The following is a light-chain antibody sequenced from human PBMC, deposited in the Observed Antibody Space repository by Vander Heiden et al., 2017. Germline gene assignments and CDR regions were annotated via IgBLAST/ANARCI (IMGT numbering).Light chain of an antibody. V-gene: IGKV1-33*01. CDR3: QQYDNLLA. CDR1: QDISNY. CDR2: GAS. Sequence: DIQMTQSPSSLSASVGDRVTITCQASQDISNYLNWYQQKPGEAPKVLIYGASNLETGVPSRFSGSGSGTDFTFTISSLHPEYIATYYCQQYDNLLAFGGGTKVEIK. J-gene: IGKJ4*01.